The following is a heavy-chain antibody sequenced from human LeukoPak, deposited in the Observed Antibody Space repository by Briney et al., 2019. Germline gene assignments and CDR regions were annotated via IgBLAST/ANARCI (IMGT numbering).Heavy chain of an antibody. D-gene: IGHD6-13*01. Sequence: GVSLRLSCAASGFTLSSYGMHWVRQAPGKGLEWVAFIRYDGSNKYYADSVKGRFTISRDNSKNTLYLQMNSLRAEDTAVYYCAKDFSSSWHAGIDYWGQGTLVTVSS. J-gene: IGHJ4*02. CDR1: GFTLSSYG. CDR2: IRYDGSNK. CDR3: AKDFSSSWHAGIDY. V-gene: IGHV3-30*02.